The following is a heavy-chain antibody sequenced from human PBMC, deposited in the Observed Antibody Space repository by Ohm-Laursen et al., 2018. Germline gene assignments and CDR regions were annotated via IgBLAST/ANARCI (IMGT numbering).Heavy chain of an antibody. J-gene: IGHJ6*02. D-gene: IGHD3-22*01. CDR3: ASPNYYDSSYGLDV. Sequence: TLSLTCTVSGVSISSYYWSWIRQPPGKGLEWIGYIYYSGSTNYNPSLKSRVTISVDTPKNQFSLKLSSVTAADTAVYYCASPNYYDSSYGLDVWGQGTTVTVSS. V-gene: IGHV4-59*08. CDR1: GVSISSYY. CDR2: IYYSGST.